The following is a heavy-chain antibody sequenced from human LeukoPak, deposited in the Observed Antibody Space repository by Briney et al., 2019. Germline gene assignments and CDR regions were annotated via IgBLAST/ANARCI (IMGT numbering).Heavy chain of an antibody. CDR3: ARVGGYSSGWQH. CDR1: EFTFSSYSM. CDR2: IYHSGST. Sequence: GSLRLSCAASEFTFSSYSMNWVRQPPGKGLEWIGEIYHSGSTNYNPSLKSRVTISVDKSKNQFSLKLSSVTAADTAVYYCARVGGYSSGWQHWGQGTLVTVSS. D-gene: IGHD6-19*01. J-gene: IGHJ4*02. V-gene: IGHV4-4*02.